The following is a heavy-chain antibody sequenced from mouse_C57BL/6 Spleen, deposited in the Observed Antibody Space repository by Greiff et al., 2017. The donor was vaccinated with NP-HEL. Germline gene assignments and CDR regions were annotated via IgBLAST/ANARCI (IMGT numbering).Heavy chain of an antibody. Sequence: QVQLQQPGAELVKPGASVKLSCKASGYTFTSYWMHWVKQRPGQGLEWIGMIHPNSGSTNYNEKFKSKATLTVDKSSSTAYMQLSSLTSEDSAGYYCARGGGNYWYFDVWGTGTTVTVSS. CDR2: IHPNSGST. J-gene: IGHJ1*03. CDR3: ARGGGNYWYFDV. V-gene: IGHV1-64*01. CDR1: GYTFTSYW. D-gene: IGHD2-1*01.